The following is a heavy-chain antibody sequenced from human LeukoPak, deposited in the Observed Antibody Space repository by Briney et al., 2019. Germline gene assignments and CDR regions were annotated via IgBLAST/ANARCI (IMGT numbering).Heavy chain of an antibody. V-gene: IGHV4-34*01. CDR3: ARHLLAAPRFDP. J-gene: IGHJ5*02. CDR1: GGSFSGYY. Sequence: SETLSLTCAVYGGSFSGYYWSWIRQPPGKGLEWIGEINHSGSTNYNPSLKSRVTISVDTSKNQFSLKLSSVTAADTAVYYCARHLLAAPRFDPWGQGTLVTVSS. D-gene: IGHD6-25*01. CDR2: INHSGST.